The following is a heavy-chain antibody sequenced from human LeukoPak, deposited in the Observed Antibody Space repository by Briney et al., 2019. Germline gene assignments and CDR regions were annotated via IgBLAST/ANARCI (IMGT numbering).Heavy chain of an antibody. V-gene: IGHV3-23*01. CDR2: SSSSDDGK. CDR1: GLSLNNYA. Sequence: RAGGSLRLSCTASGLSLNNYAMSWVRQVPGKGLEWVSASSSSDDGKWYAESVRGRFTISRDTSKNTVYLQMNSLRVEDAGVYYCAKAPVTSCRGAFCYPFDYWGHGTLVTVSS. J-gene: IGHJ4*01. CDR3: AKAPVTSCRGAFCYPFDY. D-gene: IGHD2-21*01.